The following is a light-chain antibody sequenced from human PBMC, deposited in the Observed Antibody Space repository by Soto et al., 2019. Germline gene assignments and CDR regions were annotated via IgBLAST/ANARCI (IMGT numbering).Light chain of an antibody. J-gene: IGKJ3*01. Sequence: EIVLTQSPATLSLSPGERATLSCRASQSVSSYLAWYQQKPGQAPGLLIYDASNRATGIPARFSGSGSGTDFTLTISSLEPEDFAVYYCQQRSNWPPQFTFGPGTKVDIK. CDR2: DAS. V-gene: IGKV3-11*01. CDR1: QSVSSY. CDR3: QQRSNWPPQFT.